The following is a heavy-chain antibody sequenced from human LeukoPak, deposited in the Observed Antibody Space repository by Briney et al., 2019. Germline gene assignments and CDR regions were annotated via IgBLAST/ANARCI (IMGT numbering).Heavy chain of an antibody. V-gene: IGHV1-69*04. Sequence: ASVKVSCKASGGTFSSYAISWVRQAPGQGLEWMGRIIPILGIANYAQKFQGRVTITADKSTSTAYMELSSLRSEDTAVYYCARDLHQRLPNSYGSFRDYWGQGTLVTVSS. D-gene: IGHD5-18*01. CDR3: ARDLHQRLPNSYGSFRDY. CDR2: IIPILGIA. J-gene: IGHJ4*02. CDR1: GGTFSSYA.